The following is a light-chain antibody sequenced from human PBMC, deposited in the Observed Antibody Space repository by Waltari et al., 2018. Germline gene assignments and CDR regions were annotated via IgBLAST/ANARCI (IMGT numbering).Light chain of an antibody. CDR1: NSDVGSYNL. CDR2: EGN. V-gene: IGLV2-23*01. CDR3: SSYAGSSSPRV. Sequence: QSALIQPASVSGSPGQSITMSCTETNSDVGSYNLVSWYQQHPGKAPKLMIYEGNNRPSGFSYRFSGSKSGNTASLTISGLQADDEADYYCSSYAGSSSPRVFGGGTKLTVL. J-gene: IGLJ3*02.